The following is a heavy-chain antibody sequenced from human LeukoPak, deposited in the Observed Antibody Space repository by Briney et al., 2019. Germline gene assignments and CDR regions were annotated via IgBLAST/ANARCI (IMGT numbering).Heavy chain of an antibody. CDR1: GFTFDDYG. CDR3: ARAGRAYDFWSGYYIFYFDY. CDR2: INWNGGST. V-gene: IGHV3-20*04. J-gene: IGHJ4*02. Sequence: GGSLRLSCAASGFTFDDYGMSWVRQAPGKGLEWVSGINWNGGSTGYADSVKGRFTISRDNAKNSLYLQMNSLRAEDTALYYCARAGRAYDFWSGYYIFYFDYWGQGTLVTVSS. D-gene: IGHD3-3*01.